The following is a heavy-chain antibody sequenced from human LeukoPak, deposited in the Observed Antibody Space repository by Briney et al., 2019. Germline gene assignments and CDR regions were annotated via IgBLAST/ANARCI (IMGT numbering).Heavy chain of an antibody. D-gene: IGHD5-24*01. CDR3: ARGPASPMADRPNFDY. J-gene: IGHJ4*02. Sequence: ASETLSLTCTVSSGSMRSSNWWIWVRQPPGQGLEWIGEISHRGSTNYNPSLKSRVTISIDKSKNQFSLKLTSVTAADTAVYYCARGPASPMADRPNFDYWGQGTLVTVSS. V-gene: IGHV4-4*02. CDR2: ISHRGST. CDR1: SGSMRSSNW.